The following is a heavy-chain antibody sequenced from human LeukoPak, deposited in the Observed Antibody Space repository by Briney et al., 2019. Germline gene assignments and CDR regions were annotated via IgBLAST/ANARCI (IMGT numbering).Heavy chain of an antibody. J-gene: IGHJ4*02. D-gene: IGHD2-21*02. V-gene: IGHV3-33*01. CDR3: ARLGGVTAIPIDY. Sequence: GGSLRLSCAASGFTFSSYGMHWVRQAPGKGLEWVAVIWYDRTNKYYADSVKGRFTISRDTSKNALYLQMNSLRAEDTAVYYCARLGGVTAIPIDYWGQGTLVTVSS. CDR1: GFTFSSYG. CDR2: IWYDRTNK.